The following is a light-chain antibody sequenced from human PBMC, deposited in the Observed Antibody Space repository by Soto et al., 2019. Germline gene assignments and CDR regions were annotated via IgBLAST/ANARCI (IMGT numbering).Light chain of an antibody. V-gene: IGKV1-6*01. CDR1: QGIESD. CDR2: AAS. J-gene: IGKJ1*01. CDR3: LQDHDDSWT. Sequence: ASLMISSPSSLSASVGDRITITCRASQGIESDLSWYQQRPGKAPKLLIYAASNVHSGVPPRFSGSRSGTEFALTISNLQPEDFASYYCLQDHDDSWTFGQGTKVDIK.